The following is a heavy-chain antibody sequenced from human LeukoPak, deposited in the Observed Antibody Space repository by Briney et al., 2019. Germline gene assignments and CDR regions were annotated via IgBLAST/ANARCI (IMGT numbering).Heavy chain of an antibody. D-gene: IGHD3-16*01. J-gene: IGHJ6*02. CDR2: IISSSSTI. CDR1: GFTFSSYW. V-gene: IGHV3-48*04. CDR3: ARDRVGGRYYYGMDV. Sequence: GSLRLSCAASGFTFSSYWMNWVRQAPGKGLEWISYIISSSSTIYYADSVKGRFTISRDNAKNSLYLQMNSLRADDTAVYYCARDRVGGRYYYGMDVWGLGTTVTVSS.